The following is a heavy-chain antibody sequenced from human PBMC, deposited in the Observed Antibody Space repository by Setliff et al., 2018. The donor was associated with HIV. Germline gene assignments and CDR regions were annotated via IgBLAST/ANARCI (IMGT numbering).Heavy chain of an antibody. V-gene: IGHV4-34*01. D-gene: IGHD3-10*01. CDR1: GGSFNDYY. Sequence: PSETLSLTCAVYGGSFNDYYWTWIRQPPGKGLEWIGEIDHSGNIKYHASLKSRVTISKDTSKNQISLKLRSVTAADTAVYYCARGLNYYGSGSYLPLGYWGQGTLVIVSS. CDR2: IDHSGNI. CDR3: ARGLNYYGSGSYLPLGY. J-gene: IGHJ4*02.